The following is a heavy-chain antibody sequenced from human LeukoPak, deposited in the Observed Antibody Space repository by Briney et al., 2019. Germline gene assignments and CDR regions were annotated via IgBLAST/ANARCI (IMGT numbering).Heavy chain of an antibody. Sequence: PGGSLRLSCAASGFTVSTDYMSWVRQAPGKGLEWVSLINSGDKTYYADSVKGRFTISRDNSRTTVNLQMNNVRAEDTAVYYCARVGHWGFSLAFDIWGQGTMVTVSS. CDR1: GFTVSTDY. CDR3: ARVGHWGFSLAFDI. V-gene: IGHV3-53*01. J-gene: IGHJ3*02. CDR2: INSGDKT. D-gene: IGHD7-27*01.